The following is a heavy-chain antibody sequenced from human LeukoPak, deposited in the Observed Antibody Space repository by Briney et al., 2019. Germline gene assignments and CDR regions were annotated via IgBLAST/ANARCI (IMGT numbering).Heavy chain of an antibody. Sequence: SETLSLTCLVSGGSIRSGNYYWGWIRQPPGKGLEWIGSIYYTGSTYNDPSLKTRVTMSVDTSKNQFSLNLNSVTAADTAVYYCARVRAAAIPYYFDYWGQGTLVTVSS. CDR3: ARVRAAAIPYYFDY. CDR2: IYYTGST. J-gene: IGHJ4*02. D-gene: IGHD6-13*01. CDR1: GGSIRSGNYY. V-gene: IGHV4-39*07.